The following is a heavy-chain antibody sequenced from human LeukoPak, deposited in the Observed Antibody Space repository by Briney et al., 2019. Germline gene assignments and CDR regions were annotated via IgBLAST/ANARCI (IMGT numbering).Heavy chain of an antibody. V-gene: IGHV4-4*02. CDR1: GDSISSLNW. Sequence: SGTLSLTCAVSGDSISSLNWWSWVRQAPGKGLEWIGEVYHSGSTNYNPSLKSRVTISVDNAKNQFYLKLSPVTAADTAVYYCARDLAAVGYGLDPWGQGTLVTVSS. D-gene: IGHD6-13*01. J-gene: IGHJ5*02. CDR2: VYHSGST. CDR3: ARDLAAVGYGLDP.